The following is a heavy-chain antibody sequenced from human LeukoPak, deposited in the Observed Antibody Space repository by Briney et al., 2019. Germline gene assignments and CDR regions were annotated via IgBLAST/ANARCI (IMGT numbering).Heavy chain of an antibody. J-gene: IGHJ4*02. Sequence: GASVNVSCKASGYTFTSYAMHWVRQAPGQRLEWMGWINAGNGNTKYSQKFQGRVTITRDTSASTAYMELSSLRSEDTAVYYCARGSAYYYDSSGYLDFDYWGQGTLVTVSS. V-gene: IGHV1-3*01. CDR2: INAGNGNT. CDR3: ARGSAYYYDSSGYLDFDY. D-gene: IGHD3-22*01. CDR1: GYTFTSYA.